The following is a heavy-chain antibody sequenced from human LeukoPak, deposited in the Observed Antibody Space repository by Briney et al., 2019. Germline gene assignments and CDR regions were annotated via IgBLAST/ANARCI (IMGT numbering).Heavy chain of an antibody. Sequence: PGGSLRLSCAASGFTFSSYSMNWVRQAPGKGLEWVSFISTSSHIYCADSVKGRFTISRDNAKNSLYLQMNSLRAEDTAVYYCARDPDSRSRYQKAFDIWGQGTMVTVSS. CDR3: ARDPDSRSRYQKAFDI. CDR2: ISTSSHI. CDR1: GFTFSSYS. V-gene: IGHV3-21*01. J-gene: IGHJ3*02. D-gene: IGHD6-13*01.